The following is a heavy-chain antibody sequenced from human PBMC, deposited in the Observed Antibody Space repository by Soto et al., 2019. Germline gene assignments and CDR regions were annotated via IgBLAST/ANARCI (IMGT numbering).Heavy chain of an antibody. V-gene: IGHV3-30*18. D-gene: IGHD6-13*01. CDR1: AFTFSSYG. CDR2: ISYDGSNK. Sequence: PGGAQRLSCAAAAFTFSSYGMHWVRQAPGKGLEGMSDISYDGSNKYYADSVKGRFTISRDNSKNTLYLQMNSLRAEDTAVYYWAKDRESSGWYAGAFRYYGMGVWGQGTTVTVSS. CDR3: AKDRESSGWYAGAFRYYGMGV. J-gene: IGHJ6*02.